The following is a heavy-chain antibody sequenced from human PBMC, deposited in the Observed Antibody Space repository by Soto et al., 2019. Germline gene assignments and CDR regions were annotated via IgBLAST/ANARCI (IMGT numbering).Heavy chain of an antibody. CDR2: INHSGST. CDR3: ARGLYCSGGSCTIFGY. Sequence: QVQLQQWGAGLLKPSETLSLTCAVYGGSFSGYYWSWIRQPPGKGLEWIGEINHSGSTNYNPSLKSRVTISVDTFKNQFSLKLSSVTAADTAVYYCARGLYCSGGSCTIFGYWGQGTLVTVSS. D-gene: IGHD2-15*01. CDR1: GGSFSGYY. V-gene: IGHV4-34*01. J-gene: IGHJ4*02.